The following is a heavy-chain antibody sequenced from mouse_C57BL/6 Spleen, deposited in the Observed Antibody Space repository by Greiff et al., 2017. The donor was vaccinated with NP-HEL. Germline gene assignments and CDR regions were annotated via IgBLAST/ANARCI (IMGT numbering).Heavy chain of an antibody. D-gene: IGHD2-4*01. J-gene: IGHJ2*01. CDR2: IYPSDSET. Sequence: VKLQQPGAELVRPGSSVKLSCKASGYTFTSYWMDWVKQRPGQGLEWIGNIYPSDSETHYNQKFKDQATLTVDKSSSTAYMQLSSLTAEDSAVYYCAMRGITTRDYWGQGTTLTVSS. CDR3: AMRGITTRDY. CDR1: GYTFTSYW. V-gene: IGHV1-61*01.